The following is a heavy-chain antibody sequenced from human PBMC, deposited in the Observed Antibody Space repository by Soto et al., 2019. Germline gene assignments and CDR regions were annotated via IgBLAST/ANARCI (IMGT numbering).Heavy chain of an antibody. J-gene: IGHJ6*02. CDR1: GYTFTSYY. Sequence: QVQLVQSGAEVKKPGASVKVSCKASGYTFTSYYMHWVRQAPGQGLEWMGIINPSGGSTSYAQKFQGRVTMTRGTSTSTVYMEPSSLRSEDTAVYYCARGGGADYKYYYYGMDVWGQGTTVTVSS. D-gene: IGHD3-16*01. V-gene: IGHV1-46*01. CDR2: INPSGGST. CDR3: ARGGGADYKYYYYGMDV.